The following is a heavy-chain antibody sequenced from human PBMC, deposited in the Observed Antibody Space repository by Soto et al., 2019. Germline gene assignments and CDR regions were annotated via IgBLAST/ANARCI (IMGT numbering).Heavy chain of an antibody. CDR2: ISCYNGKT. Sequence: QVQVVQSGDEVKETGASVRVSCKTSGYSFTAYGISWVRQAPGQGLEWMGWISCYNGKTKYAQKVQGRVTMTTDTSTSTAYIEVRSLRSDDTAIYYCARDAPPPELRFLEWHNYDYNGMDVWGQVTTVTVSS. V-gene: IGHV1-18*01. CDR3: ARDAPPPELRFLEWHNYDYNGMDV. CDR1: GYSFTAYG. J-gene: IGHJ6*02. D-gene: IGHD3-3*01.